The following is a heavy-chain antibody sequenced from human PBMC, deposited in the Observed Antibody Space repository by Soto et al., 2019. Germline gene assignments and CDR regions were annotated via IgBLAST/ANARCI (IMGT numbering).Heavy chain of an antibody. J-gene: IGHJ5*02. CDR1: GGSISSGGYY. CDR3: ARQGYYDSSGYDPLENWFDP. V-gene: IGHV4-31*03. Sequence: SETMSLTCTVSGGSISSGGYYWSWIRQHPGKGLEWIGYIYYSGSTYYNPSLKSRVTISVDTSKNQFSLKLSSVTAADTAVYYCARQGYYDSSGYDPLENWFDPWGHGTLVTVSS. D-gene: IGHD3-22*01. CDR2: IYYSGST.